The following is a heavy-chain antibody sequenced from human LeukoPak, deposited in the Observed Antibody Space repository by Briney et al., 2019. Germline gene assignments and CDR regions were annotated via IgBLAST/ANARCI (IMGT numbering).Heavy chain of an antibody. Sequence: GGSLRLSCAASGFTFSSYWMHWVRQAPGKGLVWVSRINTDGSSTSYADSVKGRFTISRDNAKNTLYLQMISLRAEDTAVYYCARYYDFWSGYYPGDAFDIWGQGTMVTVSS. CDR3: ARYYDFWSGYYPGDAFDI. V-gene: IGHV3-74*01. CDR1: GFTFSSYW. J-gene: IGHJ3*02. D-gene: IGHD3-3*01. CDR2: INTDGSST.